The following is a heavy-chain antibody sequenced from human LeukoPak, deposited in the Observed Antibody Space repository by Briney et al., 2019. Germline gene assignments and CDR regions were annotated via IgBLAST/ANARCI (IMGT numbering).Heavy chain of an antibody. J-gene: IGHJ4*02. D-gene: IGHD5-12*01. CDR1: GGSISSGSYC. V-gene: IGHV4-61*09. Sequence: SETLSLTCTVSGGSISSGSYCWSWIRQPAGKGLEWIGHIHISGSTNYNPSLKSRVTISVDTSKNQFSLKLSSVTAADTAVYYCARAAGATIFHYFDYWGQGTLVTVSS. CDR3: ARAAGATIFHYFDY. CDR2: IHISGST.